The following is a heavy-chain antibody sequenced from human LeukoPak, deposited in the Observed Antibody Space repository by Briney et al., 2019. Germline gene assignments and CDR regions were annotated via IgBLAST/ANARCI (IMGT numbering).Heavy chain of an antibody. D-gene: IGHD5-18*01. V-gene: IGHV3-7*05. Sequence: GGSLRLSCAASGFSFSSYWMSWVRQAPGKGLEWVAAINQDGSERYYVDSVKGRFTISRDNAKNSLYLQMNSLRAEDTAVYYCAREVFDSYGTTKDAFDVWGQGTMVTVFS. J-gene: IGHJ3*01. CDR1: GFSFSSYW. CDR3: AREVFDSYGTTKDAFDV. CDR2: INQDGSER.